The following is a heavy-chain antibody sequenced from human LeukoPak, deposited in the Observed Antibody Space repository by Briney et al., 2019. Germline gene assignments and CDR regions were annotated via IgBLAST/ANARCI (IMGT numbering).Heavy chain of an antibody. V-gene: IGHV3-72*01. CDR3: ARVGASYYGSGSYYRDPYYFDY. CDR2: TRNKANSYTT. J-gene: IGHJ4*02. D-gene: IGHD3-10*01. CDR1: GFTFSDHD. Sequence: GGSLRLSCAASGFTFSDHDMDWVRQAPGKGLEWVGRTRNKANSYTTEYAASVKGRFTISRDDSKNSLYLQMNSLKTEDTAVYYCARVGASYYGSGSYYRDPYYFDYWGQGTLVTVSS.